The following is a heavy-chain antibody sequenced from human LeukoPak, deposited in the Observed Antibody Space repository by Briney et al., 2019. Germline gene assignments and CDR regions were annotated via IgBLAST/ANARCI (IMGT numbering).Heavy chain of an antibody. Sequence: SVKVSCKASGFSFSTSVVQWVRQARGQRLEWIGWTVVGNGRTNYAQKFQERVTITRDMSKSTAYLELSSLRSEDTAVYYCAADPGSLRSDYTTEYFYYYLDVWGKGTTVTVSS. CDR3: AADPGSLRSDYTTEYFYYYLDV. V-gene: IGHV1-58*01. CDR2: TVVGNGRT. J-gene: IGHJ6*03. CDR1: GFSFSTSV. D-gene: IGHD3-10*01.